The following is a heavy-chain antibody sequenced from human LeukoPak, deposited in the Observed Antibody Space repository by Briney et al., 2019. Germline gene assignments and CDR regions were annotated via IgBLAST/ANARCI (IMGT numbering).Heavy chain of an antibody. CDR2: IKEDGTEK. V-gene: IGHV3-7*01. Sequence: SGGSLRLSCAASGFSFNFFWMSWVRQAPGKGLEWVANIKEDGTEKHYVASVKGRFTISRDNGKKSLYLEMNRLRGEDTAVYYCARDCSSTGCYSPSLDVWGQGTTVTVSS. CDR3: ARDCSSTGCYSPSLDV. D-gene: IGHD2-2*01. J-gene: IGHJ6*02. CDR1: GFSFNFFW.